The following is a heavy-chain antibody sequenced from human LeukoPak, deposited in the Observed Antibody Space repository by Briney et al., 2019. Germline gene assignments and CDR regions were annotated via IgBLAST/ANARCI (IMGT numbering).Heavy chain of an antibody. D-gene: IGHD2-15*01. CDR3: TGEKAGTIVDY. J-gene: IGHJ4*02. Sequence: PSETLSLTCAVSGYSITSGFSWGWIRQPPGKGLEWIAAISYSGSTNYQSILQSRLTISRDTSNNEFSLRLTSVTAADTAVYFCTGEKAGTIVDYWGQGTLVTVSS. V-gene: IGHV4-38-2*02. CDR2: ISYSGST. CDR1: GYSITSGFS.